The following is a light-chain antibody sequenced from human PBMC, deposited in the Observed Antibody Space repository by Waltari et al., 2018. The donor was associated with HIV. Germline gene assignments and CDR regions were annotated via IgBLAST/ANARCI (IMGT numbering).Light chain of an antibody. CDR2: AAS. CDR3: QHYYSYPPWT. Sequence: AIRMTQSPSSFSASTGDRVTIPCRASQDISTFLTWYQQKPGKAPKVLIYAASTLQSGVPSRFNGSGSGTDFTLTISYLQSEDFATYYCQHYYSYPPWTFGQGTKVDIK. J-gene: IGKJ1*01. CDR1: QDISTF. V-gene: IGKV1-8*01.